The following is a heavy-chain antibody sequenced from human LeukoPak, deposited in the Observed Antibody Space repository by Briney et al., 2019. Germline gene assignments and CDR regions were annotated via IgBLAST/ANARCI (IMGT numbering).Heavy chain of an antibody. CDR3: ARDHKRQAAAGSLGY. CDR2: ISSSSSYI. D-gene: IGHD6-13*01. V-gene: IGHV3-21*01. CDR1: GFTFSSYS. Sequence: GGSLRLSCAASGFTFSSYSMNWVRQAPGKGLEWVSSISSSSSYIYYADSVKGRFTISRDNAKNSLYLQMNSLRAEDTAVYYCARDHKRQAAAGSLGYWGQGTLVTVSS. J-gene: IGHJ4*02.